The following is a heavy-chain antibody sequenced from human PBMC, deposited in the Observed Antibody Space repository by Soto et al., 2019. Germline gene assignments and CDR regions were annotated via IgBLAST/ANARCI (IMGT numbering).Heavy chain of an antibody. V-gene: IGHV3-23*01. CDR2: IRGSGGST. D-gene: IGHD3-10*01. CDR1: GFSFASYA. CDR3: AKGFGISWQYYLDY. Sequence: EVQLLESGGGLVQPGGSLRLSCAASGFSFASYAMNWVHQAPGKGLEWVSGIRGSGGSTYYADSVKGRFTISRDNSKNTLYLQLSSLRVEDTAVYYCAKGFGISWQYYLDYWGQGTLVTVSS. J-gene: IGHJ4*02.